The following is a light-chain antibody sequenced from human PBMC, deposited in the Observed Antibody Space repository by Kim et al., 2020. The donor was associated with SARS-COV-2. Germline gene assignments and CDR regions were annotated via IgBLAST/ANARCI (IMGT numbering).Light chain of an antibody. V-gene: IGLV2-11*01. CDR1: SSDVGVSHF. CDR3: CSYSANSVV. J-gene: IGLJ2*01. Sequence: PGQSVAISCTGTSSDVGVSHFFSCYQHYPDKAPHLMIYDVNKRPSGVPDRFSGSKSGNTASLTISGLQAEDEADYYCCSYSANSVVFGGGTQLTVL. CDR2: DVN.